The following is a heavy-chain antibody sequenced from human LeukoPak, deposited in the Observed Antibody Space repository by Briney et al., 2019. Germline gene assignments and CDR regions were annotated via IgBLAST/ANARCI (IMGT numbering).Heavy chain of an antibody. CDR1: GYTFTGYY. CDR3: ARSIYCSGGSCYGEFDY. D-gene: IGHD2-15*01. V-gene: IGHV1-2*02. Sequence: ASVKVSCKASGYTFTGYYMHWVRQAPGQGLEWMGWINPNSGGTNYAQKLQGRVTMTTDTSTSTAYMELRSLRSDDTAVYYCARSIYCSGGSCYGEFDYWGQGTLVTVSS. J-gene: IGHJ4*02. CDR2: INPNSGGT.